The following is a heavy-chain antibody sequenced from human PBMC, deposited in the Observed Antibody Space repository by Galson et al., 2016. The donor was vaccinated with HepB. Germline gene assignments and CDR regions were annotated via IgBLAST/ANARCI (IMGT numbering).Heavy chain of an antibody. J-gene: IGHJ4*02. CDR3: ARAPSNAWHNFDY. V-gene: IGHV3-30-3*01. CDR1: GFTFSDFP. Sequence: SLRLSCAASGFTFSDFPMHWVRQTPGTGLEWVAVISAGAAIKTYSDSVKGRFTISRDNSKNTLYLQMDSLRAYDTALYYCARAPSNAWHNFDYWGQGILVTVSS. CDR2: ISAGAAIK. D-gene: IGHD2-2*01.